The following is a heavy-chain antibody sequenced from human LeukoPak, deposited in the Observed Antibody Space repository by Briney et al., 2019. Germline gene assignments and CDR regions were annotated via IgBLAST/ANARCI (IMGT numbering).Heavy chain of an antibody. CDR1: GFTFSSYA. D-gene: IGHD6-13*01. CDR3: ARAPYSSSWYQNWFDP. Sequence: PGGSLRLSCAASGFTFSSYAISWVRQAPGQGLEWMGRIIPILGIANYAQKFQGRVTITADKSTSTAYMELSSLRSEDTAVYYCARAPYSSSWYQNWFDPWGQGTLVTVSS. J-gene: IGHJ5*02. CDR2: IIPILGIA. V-gene: IGHV1-69*04.